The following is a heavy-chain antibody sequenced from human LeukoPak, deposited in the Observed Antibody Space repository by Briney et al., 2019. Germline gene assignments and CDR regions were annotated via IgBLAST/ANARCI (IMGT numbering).Heavy chain of an antibody. CDR2: INVGNGNT. CDR1: GYTFTSYT. J-gene: IGHJ5*02. Sequence: ASVKVSCKASGYTFTSYTLHWVRQAPGQRLEWMGWINVGNGNTKYSQKFQGRVTITRDTSTSTVYLELNNLSSDDTAMYYCTRGPFLNGNAYNWFDPWGQGTLVTVSS. V-gene: IGHV1-3*01. D-gene: IGHD1-1*01. CDR3: TRGPFLNGNAYNWFDP.